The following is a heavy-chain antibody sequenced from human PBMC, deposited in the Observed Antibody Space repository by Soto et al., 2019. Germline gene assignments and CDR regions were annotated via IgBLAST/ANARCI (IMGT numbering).Heavy chain of an antibody. D-gene: IGHD3-9*01. J-gene: IGHJ4*02. CDR1: GFTFSTYS. CDR3: AKDPELLRYFDWSLTYFDY. Sequence: PGGSLRLSCAASGFTFSTYSMNWVRQAPGKGLEWVSAISGSGGSTYYADSVKGRFTISRDNSKNTLYLQMNSLRAEDTAVYYCAKDPELLRYFDWSLTYFDYWGQGPLVTVSS. CDR2: ISGSGGST. V-gene: IGHV3-23*01.